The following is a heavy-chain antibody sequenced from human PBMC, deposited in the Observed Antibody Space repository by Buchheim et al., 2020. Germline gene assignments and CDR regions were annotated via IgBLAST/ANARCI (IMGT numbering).Heavy chain of an antibody. CDR2: ISYDGSNK. D-gene: IGHD6-6*01. V-gene: IGHV3-30*18. Sequence: QVQLVESGGGVVQPGRSLRLSCAASGFTFSSYGMHWVRQAPGKGLEWVAVISYDGSNKYYADSVKGRFTISRDNSKKTLYLQMNSLRAEDTAVYYCANSAYSSSSALGYWGQGTL. CDR3: ANSAYSSSSALGY. CDR1: GFTFSSYG. J-gene: IGHJ4*02.